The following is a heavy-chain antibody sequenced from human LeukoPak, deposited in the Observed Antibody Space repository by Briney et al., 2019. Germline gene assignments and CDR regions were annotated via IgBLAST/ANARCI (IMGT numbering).Heavy chain of an antibody. CDR2: IKKDGSDK. V-gene: IGHV3-7*01. Sequence: GGSLRLSCAASGFTVSSNYMSWVRQAPGKGLEWVANIKKDGSDKYYVDSVKGRFTISRDNAQNSLYLQMKSLRVEDTAVYYCASGGGSYHWGQGTLVTVSS. CDR3: ASGGGSYH. J-gene: IGHJ5*02. D-gene: IGHD1-26*01. CDR1: GFTVSSNY.